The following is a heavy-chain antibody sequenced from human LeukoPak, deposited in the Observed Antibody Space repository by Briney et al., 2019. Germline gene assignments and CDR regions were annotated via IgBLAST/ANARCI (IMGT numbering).Heavy chain of an antibody. D-gene: IGHD4-23*01. V-gene: IGHV3-7*01. CDR1: GLTVRVFW. CDR3: VRGGWELDY. J-gene: IGHJ4*02. Sequence: GGSLRLSCAASGLTVRVFWMAWVRHAPGEGLEWVAHIKEDRTADYYVDSVKGRFTISKDDGKNSLHLQMNSLRVEDTAVYYCVRGGWELDYWGQGTLVTVSS. CDR2: IKEDRTAD.